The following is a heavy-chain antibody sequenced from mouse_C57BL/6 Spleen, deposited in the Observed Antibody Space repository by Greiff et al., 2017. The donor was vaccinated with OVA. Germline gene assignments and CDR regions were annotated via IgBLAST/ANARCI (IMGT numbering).Heavy chain of an antibody. CDR2: IHPNSGST. CDR1: GYTFTSYW. J-gene: IGHJ4*01. Sequence: QVQLQQSGAELVKPGASVKLSCKASGYTFTSYWMHWVKQRPGQGLEWIGMIHPNSGSTNYNEKFKSKATLTVDKSSSTAYMQLSSLTSEDSAVYYCARGGYLYYAMDYWGQGTSVTVSS. V-gene: IGHV1-64*01. CDR3: ARGGYLYYAMDY. D-gene: IGHD3-1*01.